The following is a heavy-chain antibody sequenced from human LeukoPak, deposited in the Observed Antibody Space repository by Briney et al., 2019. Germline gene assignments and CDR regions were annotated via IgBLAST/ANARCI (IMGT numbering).Heavy chain of an antibody. J-gene: IGHJ4*02. CDR2: ISSSSSYI. D-gene: IGHD6-13*01. CDR1: GFTFSSYS. CDR3: ASLGGIAAAR. Sequence: GGSLRLSCAASGFTFSSYSMNWVRQAPGKGLEWVSSISSSSSYIYYADSVKGRFTISRDNAKNSLYLQMNSLRAENTAVYYCASLGGIAAARGGQGTLVTVSS. V-gene: IGHV3-21*01.